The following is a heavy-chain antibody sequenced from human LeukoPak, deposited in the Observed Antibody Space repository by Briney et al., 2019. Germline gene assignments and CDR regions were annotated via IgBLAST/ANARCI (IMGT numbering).Heavy chain of an antibody. CDR3: ARAIGQCSGTICYAYYFDY. D-gene: IGHD2-2*01. CDR2: ISYDGSNK. V-gene: IGHV3-30-3*01. J-gene: IGHJ4*02. Sequence: PGGSLRLSCAASGFTFSSYAMHWVRQAPGKGLEWVAVISYDGSNKYYADSVKGRFTISRDNSKNTLYLQMNSLRAEDTAVYYCARAIGQCSGTICYAYYFDYWGQGSLVTVSS. CDR1: GFTFSSYA.